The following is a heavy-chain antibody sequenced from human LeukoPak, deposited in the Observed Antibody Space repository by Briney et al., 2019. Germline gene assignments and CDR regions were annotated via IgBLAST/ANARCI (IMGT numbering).Heavy chain of an antibody. V-gene: IGHV3-23*01. D-gene: IGHD3-22*01. CDR1: GFTIISYA. CDR3: AKATYYYDSYGYNGVFDY. J-gene: IGHJ4*02. Sequence: GGSLRLSCEASGFTIISYAMSWVRQAPGKGLEWVSAVSGTGDNTYYAETMRRCFTISRDNSKNTFYLQMNSLRAEDAAVYFCAKATYYYDSYGYNGVFDYWGQGTLVTLSS. CDR2: VSGTGDNT.